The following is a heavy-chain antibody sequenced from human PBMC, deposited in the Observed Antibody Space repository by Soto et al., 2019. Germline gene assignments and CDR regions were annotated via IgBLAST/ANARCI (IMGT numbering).Heavy chain of an antibody. Sequence: SVKVSCKASGGTFSGYAISWVRQAPGQGLEWLGGIIPIFGTANYAQKFQGRVTITADESTSTAYMELSILRSEDTAVYYCARDGGGVRGVIGYYYYGMDVWGQGTTVTVSS. D-gene: IGHD3-10*01. CDR1: GGTFSGYA. J-gene: IGHJ6*02. CDR3: ARDGGGVRGVIGYYYYGMDV. CDR2: IIPIFGTA. V-gene: IGHV1-69*13.